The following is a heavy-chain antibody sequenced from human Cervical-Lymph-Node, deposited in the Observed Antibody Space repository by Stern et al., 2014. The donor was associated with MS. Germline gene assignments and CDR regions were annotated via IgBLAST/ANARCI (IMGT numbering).Heavy chain of an antibody. CDR1: AFIFSNYW. J-gene: IGHJ4*02. V-gene: IGHV3-74*02. CDR3: ARGMTSGAYH. D-gene: IGHD6-19*01. CDR2: INPDGTSA. Sequence: EMQLVESGGGLVQPGEYLRVSCEASAFIFSNYWMHWVRQVPGKGLVWVSHINPDGTSALYADSVKGRFITTRDNARNTLYLQMNSLRAEDTAFYYCARGMTSGAYHWGQGTLVTVSS.